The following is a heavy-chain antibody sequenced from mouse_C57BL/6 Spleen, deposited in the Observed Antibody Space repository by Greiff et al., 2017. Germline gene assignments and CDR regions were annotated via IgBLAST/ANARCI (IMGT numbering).Heavy chain of an antibody. Sequence: EVQLQQSGPELVKPGASVKIPCKASGYTFTDYNMDWVKQSHGKSLEWIGDINPNNGGTIYNQKFKGKATLTVDKSSSTAYMELRSLTSEDTAVYHCARWDYGSSPFAYWGQGTLVTVSA. J-gene: IGHJ3*01. V-gene: IGHV1-18*01. D-gene: IGHD1-1*01. CDR2: INPNNGGT. CDR3: ARWDYGSSPFAY. CDR1: GYTFTDYN.